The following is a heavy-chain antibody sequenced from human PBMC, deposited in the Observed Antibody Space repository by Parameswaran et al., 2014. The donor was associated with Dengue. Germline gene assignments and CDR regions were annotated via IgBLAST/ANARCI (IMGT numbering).Heavy chain of an antibody. CDR3: ACGGSIGQLVPTSIYGWFDP. CDR2: ISAYNGNT. Sequence: WVRQAPGQGLEWMGWISAYNGNTNYAQKLQGRVTMTTDTSTSTAYMELRSLRSDDTAVYYCACGGSIGQLVPTSIYGWFDPWGQGTLVTVSS. D-gene: IGHD6-6*01. V-gene: IGHV1-18*01. J-gene: IGHJ5*02.